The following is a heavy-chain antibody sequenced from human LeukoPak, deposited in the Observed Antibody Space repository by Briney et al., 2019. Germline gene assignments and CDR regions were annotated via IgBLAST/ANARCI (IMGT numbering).Heavy chain of an antibody. Sequence: ASVKVSCKASGYTFTDYFIHWVRQAPGQGLEWMGIISPNGGTTNYAQKFQDRVTMTRDTSTSTVYMELSSLRSEDTAVYYCARDGSGSSFDYWGQGTLVTVSS. V-gene: IGHV1-46*01. CDR2: ISPNGGTT. J-gene: IGHJ4*02. CDR1: GYTFTDYF. D-gene: IGHD3-10*01. CDR3: ARDGSGSSFDY.